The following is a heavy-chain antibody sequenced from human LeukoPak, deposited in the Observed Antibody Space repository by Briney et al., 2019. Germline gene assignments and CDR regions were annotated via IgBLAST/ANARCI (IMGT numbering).Heavy chain of an antibody. Sequence: GGSLRLSCAASGFRLSGYWMTWVRQAPGKGLECVANIKTDGSAKYYPDSVEGRFTVSRDNAKNSLYLQMNNMRVEDTAIYYCTKDLNHDISGWGQGTLVTVSS. CDR3: TKDLNHDISG. CDR2: IKTDGSAK. CDR1: GFRLSGYW. D-gene: IGHD3-22*01. J-gene: IGHJ4*02. V-gene: IGHV3-7*01.